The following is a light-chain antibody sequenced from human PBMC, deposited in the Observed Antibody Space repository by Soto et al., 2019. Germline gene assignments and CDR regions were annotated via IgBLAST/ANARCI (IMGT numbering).Light chain of an antibody. Sequence: QSALTQPPSASGSPGQSVTISCTGTSSDVGGYNYVSWYQQHPGKAPKVIIYEVSKRPSGVPDRFSGSKSGSTASLTVSGLQAEDEADYYCSSYTGGNPSYVFGTGTKVTVL. V-gene: IGLV2-8*01. CDR3: SSYTGGNPSYV. CDR1: SSDVGGYNY. CDR2: EVS. J-gene: IGLJ1*01.